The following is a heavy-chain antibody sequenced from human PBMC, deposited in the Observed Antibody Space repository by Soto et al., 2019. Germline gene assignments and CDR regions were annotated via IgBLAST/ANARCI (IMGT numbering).Heavy chain of an antibody. D-gene: IGHD5-12*01. J-gene: IGHJ6*03. V-gene: IGHV3-23*01. CDR3: AKEGPIVATTYYYYMDV. CDR2: ISGSGGST. Sequence: GGALRLSCAASGFNFSSYAMSWVRQAPGKGLEWVSAISGSGGSTYYAASVKGRFTISRDKSKNTLYLQMNSLRAEDTAVYYCAKEGPIVATTYYYYMDVWGKGTTVPVS. CDR1: GFNFSSYA.